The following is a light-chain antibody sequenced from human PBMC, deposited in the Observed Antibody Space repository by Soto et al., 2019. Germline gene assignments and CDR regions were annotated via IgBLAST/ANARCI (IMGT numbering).Light chain of an antibody. J-gene: IGLJ1*01. CDR1: SSDVGGYNH. V-gene: IGLV2-14*01. CDR2: DVR. Sequence: QSVLTQPASVSGSPGQSITISCTGTSSDVGGYNHVSWYQQHPGKALKLMIYDVRNRPSGVSNRFSGSKFFNTASLTISGLQAEDEADYYCSSYTTISTYVFGTGTKATVL. CDR3: SSYTTISTYV.